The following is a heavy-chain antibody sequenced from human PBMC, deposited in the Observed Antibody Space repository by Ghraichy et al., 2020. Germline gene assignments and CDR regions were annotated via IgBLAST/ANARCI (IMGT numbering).Heavy chain of an antibody. Sequence: SLTCTVSGGSISSGGYYWSWIRQHPGKGLEWIGYIYYSGSTYYNPSLKSRVTISVDTSKNQFSLKLSSVTAADTAVYYCARDKGSGSWFDPWGQGTLVTVSS. J-gene: IGHJ5*02. V-gene: IGHV4-31*03. CDR3: ARDKGSGSWFDP. CDR2: IYYSGST. CDR1: GGSISSGGYY. D-gene: IGHD1-26*01.